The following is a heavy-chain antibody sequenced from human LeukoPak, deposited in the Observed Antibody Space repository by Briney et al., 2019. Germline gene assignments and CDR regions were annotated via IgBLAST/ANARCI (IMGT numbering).Heavy chain of an antibody. V-gene: IGHV4-34*01. J-gene: IGHJ6*02. CDR2: INHSGST. CDR3: ARSRDPRKSYYYYGMDV. CDR1: GGSFSGYY. D-gene: IGHD3-10*01. Sequence: PSETLSLTCAVYGGSFSGYYWSWIRQPPGKGLEWIGEINHSGSTNYNPSLKSRVTISVDTSKNQFSLKLSSVTAADTAVYYYARSRDPRKSYYYYGMDVWGQGTTVTVSS.